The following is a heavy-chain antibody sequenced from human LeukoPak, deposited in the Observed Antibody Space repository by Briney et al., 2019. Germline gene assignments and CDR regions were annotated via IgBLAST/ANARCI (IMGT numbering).Heavy chain of an antibody. CDR1: GYTFTSYA. D-gene: IGHD1-7*01. Sequence: ASVKVSRKASGYTFTSYAMNWVRQAPGQGLEWMGWINTNTGNPTYAQGFTGRFVFSLDTSVSTAYLQISSLKAEDTAVYYCARVNWNYNLPSNWFDPWGQGTLVTVSS. V-gene: IGHV7-4-1*02. CDR2: INTNTGNP. CDR3: ARVNWNYNLPSNWFDP. J-gene: IGHJ5*02.